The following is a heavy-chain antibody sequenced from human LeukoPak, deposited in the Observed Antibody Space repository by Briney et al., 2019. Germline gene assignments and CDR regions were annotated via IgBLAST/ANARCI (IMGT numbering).Heavy chain of an antibody. D-gene: IGHD5-24*01. CDR3: AREMATGFNGAFDI. CDR1: GGTFSSYA. Sequence: SVKVSCKASGGTFSSYAISWVRQAPRQGLEWMGRIIPILGIANYAQKFQGRVTITADKSTSTAYMELSSLRSEDTAVYYCAREMATGFNGAFDIWGQGTMVTVSS. V-gene: IGHV1-69*04. J-gene: IGHJ3*02. CDR2: IIPILGIA.